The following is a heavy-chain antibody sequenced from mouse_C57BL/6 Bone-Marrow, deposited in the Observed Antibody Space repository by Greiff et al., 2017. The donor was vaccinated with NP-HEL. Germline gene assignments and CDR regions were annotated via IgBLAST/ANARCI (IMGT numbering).Heavy chain of an antibody. CDR1: GYTFTSYW. V-gene: IGHV1-55*01. Sequence: QVQLKQPGAELVKPGASVKMSCKASGYTFTSYWITWVKQRPGQGLEWIGDIYPSNGGTNYNEKFKSKATLTVDKSSSTAYMQLSSLTSEDSAVYYCASQSYYDYPWFAYWGQGTLVTVSA. CDR3: ASQSYYDYPWFAY. CDR2: IYPSNGGT. D-gene: IGHD2-4*01. J-gene: IGHJ3*01.